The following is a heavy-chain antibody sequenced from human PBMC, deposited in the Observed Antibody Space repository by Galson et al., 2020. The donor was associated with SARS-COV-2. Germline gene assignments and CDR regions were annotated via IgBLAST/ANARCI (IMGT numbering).Heavy chain of an antibody. V-gene: IGHV3-30*18. D-gene: IGHD2-2*01. J-gene: IGHJ6*02. Sequence: TGGSLRLSCAASGFTFSSYGMHWVRQAPGKGLEWVAVILYDGSNKYYADSVKGRFTISRDNSKNTLYLQMNSLRAEDTAVYYCAKDWGYCSSTSCYSYYYYGMDVWGQGTTVTVSS. CDR1: GFTFSSYG. CDR2: ILYDGSNK. CDR3: AKDWGYCSSTSCYSYYYYGMDV.